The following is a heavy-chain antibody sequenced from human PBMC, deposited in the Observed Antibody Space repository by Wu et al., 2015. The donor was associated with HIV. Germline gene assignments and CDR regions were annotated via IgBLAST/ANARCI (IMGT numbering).Heavy chain of an antibody. Sequence: QVQLVQSGGEVKKPGDSVKVSCKASGYTFTTYAISWVRQAPGQGLEWMGWISTYNGKTDYTQKVQGRVTLTTDTSTSTAYMELRSLTSDDTAMYYCAVMVRGVIIRRYFDYWGQGTLVIVS. CDR2: ISTYNGKT. CDR1: GYTFTTYA. CDR3: AVMVRGVIIRRYFDY. J-gene: IGHJ4*02. D-gene: IGHD3-10*01. V-gene: IGHV1-18*01.